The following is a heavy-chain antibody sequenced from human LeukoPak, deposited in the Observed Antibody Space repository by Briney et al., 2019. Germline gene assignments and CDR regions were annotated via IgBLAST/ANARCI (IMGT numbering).Heavy chain of an antibody. CDR2: ISHSGST. D-gene: IGHD3-10*01. CDR3: ARGTMVRGVIILV. Sequence: SETLSLTCAVYGGSFSGYYWSWIRQPPGKGLEWIGEISHSGSTNYNPSLKSRVTISVDTSKNQFSLKLSSVTAADTAVYYCARGTMVRGVIILVWGQGTLVTVSS. CDR1: GGSFSGYY. V-gene: IGHV4-34*01. J-gene: IGHJ4*02.